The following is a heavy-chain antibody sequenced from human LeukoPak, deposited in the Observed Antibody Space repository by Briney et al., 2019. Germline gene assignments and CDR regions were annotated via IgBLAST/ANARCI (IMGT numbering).Heavy chain of an antibody. D-gene: IGHD3-22*01. CDR1: GFTFSSFA. CDR2: VSYLGSKT. J-gene: IGHJ6*02. V-gene: IGHV3-30*14. Sequence: GKSLRLSCAASGFTFSSFAMHWVRQAPGRGLEWVATVSYLGSKTYYADSVKGRFTISRDNSKNTLYLQMNSLRAEDTAVYYCARDSDSSGYSYYYYGMDVWGQGTTVTVSS. CDR3: ARDSDSSGYSYYYYGMDV.